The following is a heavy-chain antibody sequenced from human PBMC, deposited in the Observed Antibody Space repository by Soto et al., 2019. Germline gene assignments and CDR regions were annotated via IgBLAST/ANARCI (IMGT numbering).Heavy chain of an antibody. CDR1: GGTFSNYG. CDR3: AREQHDPYDASGYYFNWFDP. V-gene: IGHV1-69*13. Sequence: SVKVSCKASGGTFSNYGINWLRQAPGQGLEWMGGVIPLFGAANYAQKFQGRVTITADASTSMVYMQLSSLRSEDTAVYYCAREQHDPYDASGYYFNWFDPWGQGTLVTVSS. D-gene: IGHD3-22*01. CDR2: VIPLFGAA. J-gene: IGHJ5*02.